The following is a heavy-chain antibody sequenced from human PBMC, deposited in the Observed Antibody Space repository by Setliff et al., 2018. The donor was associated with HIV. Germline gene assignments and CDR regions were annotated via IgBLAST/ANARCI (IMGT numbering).Heavy chain of an antibody. CDR2: VSHRGTT. J-gene: IGHJ4*02. V-gene: IGHV4-38-2*01. CDR3: ARYWGSYPEHFDY. D-gene: IGHD1-26*01. Sequence: SETLSLTCAVSGDSISGGYYWAWIRQAPGRGLEWVGSVSHRGTTYYKSSLKSRVTIAADTPKNQVSLNLRAVTAADTAVYYCARYWGSYPEHFDYWGQGTLVTVSS. CDR1: GDSISGGYY.